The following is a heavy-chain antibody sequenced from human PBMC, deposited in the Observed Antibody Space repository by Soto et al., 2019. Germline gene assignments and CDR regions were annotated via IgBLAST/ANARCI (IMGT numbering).Heavy chain of an antibody. J-gene: IGHJ6*02. CDR2: IIPIFGTA. Sequence: QVQLVQSGAEVKKPGSSVKVSCKASGGTFSSYAISWVRQAPGQGLEWMGGIIPIFGTANYAQKFQGRVTITADESTSTAYMELSSLRSEDTAVYYCARDLPNCSGDSCAEHPRYYYYGMDVWGQGTTVTVSS. CDR1: GGTFSSYA. CDR3: ARDLPNCSGDSCAEHPRYYYYGMDV. D-gene: IGHD2-15*01. V-gene: IGHV1-69*01.